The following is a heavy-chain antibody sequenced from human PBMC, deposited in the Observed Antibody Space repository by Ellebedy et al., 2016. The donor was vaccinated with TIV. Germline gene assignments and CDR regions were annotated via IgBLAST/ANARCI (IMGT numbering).Heavy chain of an antibody. Sequence: PGGSLRLSCSASGFTFSTYAMAWVRQAPGTAMEWVSAIVGSGTTTYYTDSVRDRFTVSRDNSKNTLYLQLNSVRAEDSDVYYCAKYVTGWKVDYWGVGTLGTVSS. D-gene: IGHD1-1*01. CDR1: GFTFSTYA. J-gene: IGHJ4*02. CDR3: AKYVTGWKVDY. CDR2: IVGSGTTT. V-gene: IGHV3-23*01.